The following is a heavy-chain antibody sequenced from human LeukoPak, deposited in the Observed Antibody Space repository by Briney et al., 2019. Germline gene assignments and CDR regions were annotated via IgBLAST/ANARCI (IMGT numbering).Heavy chain of an antibody. V-gene: IGHV7-4-1*02. CDR2: INTNTGNP. D-gene: IGHD3-22*01. Sequence: ASVKVSCKASGYTFTSYAMNWVRQAPGQGLEWMGWINTNTGNPTYAQGFTGRFVFSLDTSVSTAYLQISSLKAEDTAVYYCARDLGYYDSSGYYYDGRRVVYFDLWGRGTLVTVSS. CDR1: GYTFTSYA. CDR3: ARDLGYYDSSGYYYDGRRVVYFDL. J-gene: IGHJ2*01.